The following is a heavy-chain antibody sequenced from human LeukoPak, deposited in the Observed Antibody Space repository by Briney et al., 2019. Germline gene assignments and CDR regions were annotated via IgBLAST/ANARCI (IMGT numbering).Heavy chain of an antibody. Sequence: GGSLRLSCAASGFXFSSFGINWVRQAPGKGLEWVSYISDSSSITYYADSVKGRFTISRDNAKNSLSLQLNSLRDEDTAVYFCAKVIRGGYGMDVWGQGTTVTVSS. CDR3: AKVIRGGYGMDV. J-gene: IGHJ6*02. D-gene: IGHD3-10*01. V-gene: IGHV3-48*02. CDR1: GFXFSSFG. CDR2: ISDSSSIT.